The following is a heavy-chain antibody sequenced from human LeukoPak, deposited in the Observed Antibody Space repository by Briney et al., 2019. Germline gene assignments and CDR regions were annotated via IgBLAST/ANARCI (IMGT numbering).Heavy chain of an antibody. J-gene: IGHJ4*02. CDR2: INPNSGGT. CDR3: ARDLQGSGISPRDY. Sequence: AASVKVSCKASGYTFTGYYMHWVRQAPGQGLEWMGWINPNSGGTNYAQKFQGRVTMTRDTSISTAYMELSRLRSDDTAVYYCARDLQGSGISPRDYWGQGTLVTVSS. D-gene: IGHD2-15*01. V-gene: IGHV1-2*02. CDR1: GYTFTGYY.